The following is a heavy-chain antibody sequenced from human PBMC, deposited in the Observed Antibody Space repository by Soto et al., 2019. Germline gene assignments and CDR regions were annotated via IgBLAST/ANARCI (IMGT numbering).Heavy chain of an antibody. CDR1: GYTFTSYA. CDR3: ARVGGDYDAFDI. V-gene: IGHV1-3*01. Sequence: ASVKVSCKASGYTFTSYAMHWVRQAPGQRLEWMGWINAGNGNTKYSQKFQGRVTITRDTSASTAYMELSSLRSEDTAVYYCARVGGDYDAFDISGQGTMVTVSS. CDR2: INAGNGNT. J-gene: IGHJ3*02. D-gene: IGHD4-17*01.